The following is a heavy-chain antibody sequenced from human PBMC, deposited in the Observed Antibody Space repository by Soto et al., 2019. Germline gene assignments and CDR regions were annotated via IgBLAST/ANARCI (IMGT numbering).Heavy chain of an antibody. V-gene: IGHV3-74*03. CDR3: ATLNSFGSDY. D-gene: IGHD5-18*01. Sequence: GGSLRLSCAASGFSFSNYWMHWVRQAPGKGLVWVSRIYSDGSGTMYADSVKGRFTISRDNAKSTLYLQMNSLRAEDTAVYYCATLNSFGSDYWGRGTLVTV. J-gene: IGHJ4*02. CDR1: GFSFSNYW. CDR2: IYSDGSGT.